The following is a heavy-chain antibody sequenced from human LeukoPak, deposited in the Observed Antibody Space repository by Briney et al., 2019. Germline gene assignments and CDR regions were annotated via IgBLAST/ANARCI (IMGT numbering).Heavy chain of an antibody. J-gene: IGHJ4*02. D-gene: IGHD3-22*01. Sequence: PSGGSLRPSCAVSGFTFNSYEMNWVRQAPGKGLEWVSYISSSGSKIHYADSVKGRFTISRDNAKNSLYLQMNSLRAEDTAVYYCARAGGIGSSGYSSLYWGQGTLVTVSS. CDR2: ISSSGSKI. CDR1: GFTFNSYE. V-gene: IGHV3-48*03. CDR3: ARAGGIGSSGYSSLY.